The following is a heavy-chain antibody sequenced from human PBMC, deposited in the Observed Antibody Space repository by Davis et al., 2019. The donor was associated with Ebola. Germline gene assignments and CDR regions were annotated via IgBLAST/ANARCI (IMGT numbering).Heavy chain of an antibody. V-gene: IGHV3-30-3*01. CDR1: GFTFSSYA. CDR3: AREGLRCPQSFDY. D-gene: IGHD4-17*01. CDR2: ISYDGSNK. J-gene: IGHJ4*02. Sequence: GESLKISCAASGFTFSSYAMHWVRQAPGKGLEWVAVISYDGSNKYYADSVKGRFTISRDNSKNTLYLQMNSLRAEDTAVYYCAREGLRCPQSFDYWGQGTLVTVSS.